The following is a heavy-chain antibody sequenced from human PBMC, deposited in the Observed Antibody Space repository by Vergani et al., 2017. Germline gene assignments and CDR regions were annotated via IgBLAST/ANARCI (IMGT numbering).Heavy chain of an antibody. CDR1: GVSISSGDYY. D-gene: IGHD3/OR15-3a*01. J-gene: IGHJ2*01. V-gene: IGHV4-30-4*01. CDR2: IYYSGST. Sequence: QVQLQESGPGLVKPSQTLSLTCTVSGVSISSGDYYWSWIRQPPGKGLDWIGYIYYSGSTYYNPSLKSRVTISVDTSKNPFSLKLSSVTAADTAVYYCARVPGARTGDWYFDLWGRGTLVTVSS. CDR3: ARVPGARTGDWYFDL.